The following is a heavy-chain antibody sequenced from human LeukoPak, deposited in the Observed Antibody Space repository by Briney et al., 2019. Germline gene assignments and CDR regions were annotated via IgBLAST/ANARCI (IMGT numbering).Heavy chain of an antibody. D-gene: IGHD3/OR15-3a*01. CDR2: ISPSGDIL. Sequence: GGSLRLSCAASGFTFSSYWMHWVRQAPGKGLVWVSGISPSGDILYYADSVKGRFTISRDNFKNTLSLEMNSLRAEDTALYYCARDRDWGAFDAWGQGTLVTVSS. CDR3: ARDRDWGAFDA. J-gene: IGHJ5*02. V-gene: IGHV3-23*01. CDR1: GFTFSSYW.